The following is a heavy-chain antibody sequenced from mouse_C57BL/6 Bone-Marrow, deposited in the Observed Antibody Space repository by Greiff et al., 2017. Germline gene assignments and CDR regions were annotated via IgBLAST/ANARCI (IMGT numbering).Heavy chain of an antibody. CDR3: ALIYYCGSRYFDV. V-gene: IGHV14-3*01. D-gene: IGHD1-1*01. J-gene: IGHJ1*03. CDR1: GFNIKNTY. CDR2: IDPANGNT. Sequence: DVQLQESVAELVRPGASVKLSCTASGFNIKNTYMPWVKQRPEQGLEWIGRIDPANGNTKYAPQFQGKATITATTSSNTAYLQLSMLTCEDTAIYYCALIYYCGSRYFDVWGTGTTVTVSS.